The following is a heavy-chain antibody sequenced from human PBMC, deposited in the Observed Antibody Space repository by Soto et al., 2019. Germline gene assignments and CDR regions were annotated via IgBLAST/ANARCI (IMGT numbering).Heavy chain of an antibody. J-gene: IGHJ6*02. D-gene: IGHD6-6*01. CDR2: IVVGSGNT. CDR3: AADEPIAARPWSYYYYGMDV. CDR1: GFTFTSSA. Sequence: SVKVSCKASGFTFTSSAVQWVRQARGQRLEWIGWIVVGSGNTNYAQKFQERVTITRDMSTSTAYMELSSLRSEDTAVYYCAADEPIAARPWSYYYYGMDVWGQGXTVTVYS. V-gene: IGHV1-58*01.